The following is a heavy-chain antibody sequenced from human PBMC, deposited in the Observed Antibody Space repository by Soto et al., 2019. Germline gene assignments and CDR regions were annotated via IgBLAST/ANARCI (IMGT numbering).Heavy chain of an antibody. CDR1: GGSISSYY. CDR3: AIFGSGTTVINWFDP. CDR2: INHSGST. Sequence: PSETLSLTCTVSGGSISSYYWSWIRQPPGKGLEWIGEINHSGSTNYNPSLKSRVTISVDTSKNQFSLKLSSVTAADTAVYYCAIFGSGTTVINWFDPWGQGTLVTVSS. V-gene: IGHV4-34*01. J-gene: IGHJ5*02. D-gene: IGHD4-4*01.